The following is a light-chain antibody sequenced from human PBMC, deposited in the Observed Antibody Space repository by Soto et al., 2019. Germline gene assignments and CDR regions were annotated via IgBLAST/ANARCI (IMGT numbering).Light chain of an antibody. CDR1: QRITTY. Sequence: IQMTQSPSSLSASVGDRVTITCRASQRITTYLNCYQQKPGQAPKLLISTSGTLQRGVPSRLSGSASGTGFTLTISALRPEDFATYFCQQPYSTPYAFGQGTKLQI. J-gene: IGKJ2*01. V-gene: IGKV1-39*01. CDR3: QQPYSTPYA. CDR2: TSG.